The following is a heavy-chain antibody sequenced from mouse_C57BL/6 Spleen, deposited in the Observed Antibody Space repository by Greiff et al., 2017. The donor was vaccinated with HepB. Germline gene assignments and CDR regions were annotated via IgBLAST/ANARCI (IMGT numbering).Heavy chain of an antibody. Sequence: VQLQQPGAELVRPGSSVKLSCKASGYTFTSYWMHWVKQRPIQGLEWIGNIDPSDSDTHYNKKFKDKATLTVDKSSSTAYMPLSILTSADSAVYYCARRGSSGYFDYWGQGTTLTVSS. CDR1: GYTFTSYW. V-gene: IGHV1-52*01. J-gene: IGHJ2*01. CDR3: ARRGSSGYFDY. D-gene: IGHD3-2*02. CDR2: IDPSDSDT.